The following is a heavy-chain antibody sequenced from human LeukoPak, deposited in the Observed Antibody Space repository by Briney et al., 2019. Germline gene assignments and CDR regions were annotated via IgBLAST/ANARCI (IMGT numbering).Heavy chain of an antibody. J-gene: IGHJ4*02. D-gene: IGHD3-3*02. CDR2: ISHSGST. CDR1: GGSFSGYY. V-gene: IGHV4-34*01. Sequence: SETLSLTCAVYGGSFSGYYWSWIRQPPGKGLEWIGEISHSGSTNYNPSLKSRVTISVDTSKNQFSLKLSSVTAADTAVYYCARGAHSHYFDYWGQGALVTVSS. CDR3: ARGAHSHYFDY.